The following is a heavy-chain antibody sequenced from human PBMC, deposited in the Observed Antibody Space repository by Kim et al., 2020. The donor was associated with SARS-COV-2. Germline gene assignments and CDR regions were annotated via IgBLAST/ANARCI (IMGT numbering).Heavy chain of an antibody. J-gene: IGHJ6*04. CDR1: GFTFRTYW. V-gene: IGHV3-7*01. CDR2: IKQDGSDK. Sequence: GGSLRLSCATSGFTFRTYWMSWVRQAPGKGLEWVANIKQDGSDKYYVDSVKGRFTISRDNAKNSLFLQMNSLRAEDTAVYYCARDRLMDVWGKGTTVTVSS. D-gene: IGHD3-16*01. CDR3: ARDRLMDV.